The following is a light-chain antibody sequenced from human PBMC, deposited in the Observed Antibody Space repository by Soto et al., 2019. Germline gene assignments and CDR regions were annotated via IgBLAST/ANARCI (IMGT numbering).Light chain of an antibody. CDR1: TNGVGGFNY. CDR3: TSYPGNSNYV. Sequence: QSALTQPPSASGSAGQSVTISCTGPTNGVGGFNYVAWYQQHPGRVPKLIIYEVDKRPSGVPDRFSGSKSGNTASLTVSGLQADDEADYYCTSYPGNSNYVFGTGTKLTVL. V-gene: IGLV2-8*01. CDR2: EVD. J-gene: IGLJ1*01.